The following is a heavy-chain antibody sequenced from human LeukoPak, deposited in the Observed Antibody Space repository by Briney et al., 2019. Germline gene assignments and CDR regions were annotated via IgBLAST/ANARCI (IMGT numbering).Heavy chain of an antibody. CDR3: ARGHYGMDV. CDR2: ISQDGSGK. J-gene: IGHJ6*02. CDR1: GFTFSNYW. Sequence: GGSLRLSCGASGFTFSNYWMSWVRQAPGKGLEWVINISQDGSGKNYADSVEGRFTISRDNAKNSLYLQMNSLRAEDTAVYYCARGHYGMDVWGQGTTVAVSS. V-gene: IGHV3-7*03.